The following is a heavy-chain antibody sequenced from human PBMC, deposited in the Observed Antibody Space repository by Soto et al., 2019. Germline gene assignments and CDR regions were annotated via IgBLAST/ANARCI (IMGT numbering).Heavy chain of an antibody. V-gene: IGHV5-10-1*01. CDR1: GYSFTSYW. Sequence: PGESLKISCKGSGYSFTSYWISWVRQMPGKGLEWMGRIDPSDSYTNYSPSFQGHVTISAGKSISTAYLQWSSLKASDTAMYYCARTGLTGTRRANWFDPWGQGTLVTVSS. D-gene: IGHD1-7*01. CDR2: IDPSDSYT. J-gene: IGHJ5*02. CDR3: ARTGLTGTRRANWFDP.